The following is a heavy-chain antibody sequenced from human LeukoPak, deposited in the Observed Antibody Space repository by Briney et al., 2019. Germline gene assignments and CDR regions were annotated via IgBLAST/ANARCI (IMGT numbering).Heavy chain of an antibody. CDR3: AKEFGAMVRGVITNYYYYGMDV. V-gene: IGHV3-30*18. Sequence: HPGRSLRLSCAASGFTFSSYGMHWVRQAPGKGLEWVAVISYDASNKYYADSVKGRFTISRDNSKNTLYLQMNSLRAEDTAVYYCAKEFGAMVRGVITNYYYYGMDVWGQGTTVTVSS. CDR2: ISYDASNK. J-gene: IGHJ6*02. D-gene: IGHD3-10*01. CDR1: GFTFSSYG.